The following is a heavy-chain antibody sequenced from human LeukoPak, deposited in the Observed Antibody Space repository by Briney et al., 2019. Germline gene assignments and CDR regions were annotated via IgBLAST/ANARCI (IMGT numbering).Heavy chain of an antibody. CDR2: IYHSGST. J-gene: IGHJ5*02. D-gene: IGHD3-9*01. Sequence: SETLSLTCAVSGGSIGSGDYSWSWIRQPPGKGLEWIGYIYHSGSTYYNPSLKSRVTISVDKSKNQVSLKLSSVTAADTAVYYCARVELRYFDWLLRTPRFDPWGQGTLVTVSS. V-gene: IGHV4-30-2*01. CDR1: GGSIGSGDYS. CDR3: ARVELRYFDWLLRTPRFDP.